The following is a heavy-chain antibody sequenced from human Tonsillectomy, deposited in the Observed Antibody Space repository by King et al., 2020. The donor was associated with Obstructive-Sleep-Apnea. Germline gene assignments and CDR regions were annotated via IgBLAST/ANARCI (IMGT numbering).Heavy chain of an antibody. CDR1: GFTFSSYG. J-gene: IGHJ4*02. CDR2: ISYDGTKK. Sequence: VQLVESGGGVVQPGRSLRLSCAASGFTFSSYGIHWVLHAPGKGLEWVAVISYDGTKKYYADSVKGRFTISRDNSTNTLYLQMNSLRAEDTALYYCAKDRSDSGSYPYYFDYWGQGTLVTVSS. V-gene: IGHV3-30*18. CDR3: AKDRSDSGSYPYYFDY. D-gene: IGHD1-26*01.